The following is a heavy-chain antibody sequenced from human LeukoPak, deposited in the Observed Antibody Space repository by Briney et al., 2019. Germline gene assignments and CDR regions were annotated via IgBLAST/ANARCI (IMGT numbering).Heavy chain of an antibody. CDR2: ISFIGSYI. CDR1: GFTFGDYA. V-gene: IGHV3-21*01. J-gene: IGHJ4*02. Sequence: GGSLRLSCTASGFTFGDYAMSWFRQAPGRGLEWVSSISFIGSYIYYADSVKGRFTISRDNAKNSLYLHMNSLRAEDTAVYYCARTSYWGPFDYWGQGTLVTVSS. CDR3: ARTSYWGPFDY. D-gene: IGHD7-27*01.